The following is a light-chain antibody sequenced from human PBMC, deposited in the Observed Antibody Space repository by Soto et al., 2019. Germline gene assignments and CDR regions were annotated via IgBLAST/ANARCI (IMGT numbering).Light chain of an antibody. Sequence: DIQMTQSPSSLSASVGDRVTITCRASQSISTYLLWFQQKPGKAPSLLIYAASSLRSGVPSRFGGSGSGTDFTLTISSLQPEDFATYYCQHSYNAPRTFGQGTKLEIK. CDR3: QHSYNAPRT. CDR1: QSISTY. CDR2: AAS. V-gene: IGKV1-39*01. J-gene: IGKJ2*01.